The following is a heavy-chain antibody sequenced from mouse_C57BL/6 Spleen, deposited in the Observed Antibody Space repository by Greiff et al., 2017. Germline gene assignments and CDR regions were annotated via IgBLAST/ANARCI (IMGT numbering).Heavy chain of an antibody. D-gene: IGHD2-1*01. V-gene: IGHV1-69*01. CDR2: IDPSDSYT. CDR1: GYTFTSYW. Sequence: VQLQQPGAELVMPGASVKLSCKASGYTFTSYWMHWVKQRPGQGLEWIGEIDPSDSYTNYNQKFKGKSTLTVDKSSSTAYMQLSSLTSEDSAVYYCARWGGNTRDYGGQGTTLTVSS. CDR3: ARWGGNTRDY. J-gene: IGHJ2*01.